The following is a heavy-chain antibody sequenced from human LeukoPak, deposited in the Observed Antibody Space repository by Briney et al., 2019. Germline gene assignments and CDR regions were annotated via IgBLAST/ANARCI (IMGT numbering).Heavy chain of an antibody. D-gene: IGHD3-9*01. CDR2: FDSEDGET. J-gene: IGHJ4*02. Sequence: ATVKVSCKVSGYTLTELSMHWVRQAPGKGLEWMGGFDSEDGETIYSQKLQGRVTMTEDTSTDTGYMELSSLRSEDTAVYYCATVDPEYYDILTGSVPFDYWGQGTLVTVSS. V-gene: IGHV1-24*01. CDR3: ATVDPEYYDILTGSVPFDY. CDR1: GYTLTELS.